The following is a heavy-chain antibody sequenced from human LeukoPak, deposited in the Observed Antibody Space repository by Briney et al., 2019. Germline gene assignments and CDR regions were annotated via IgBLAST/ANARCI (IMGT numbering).Heavy chain of an antibody. V-gene: IGHV4-34*01. CDR1: GGSFSAYY. CDR3: ATRMAA. Sequence: SGALSLTCAVHGGSFSAYYWNCIPQPPGKGPEWIGEMNSSGSTTYNPSLKSRVTISVDTYRNQFSLKLSSVPAADTAVYYCATRMAAWGQGTLVTVSS. J-gene: IGHJ4*02. D-gene: IGHD6-13*01. CDR2: MNSSGST.